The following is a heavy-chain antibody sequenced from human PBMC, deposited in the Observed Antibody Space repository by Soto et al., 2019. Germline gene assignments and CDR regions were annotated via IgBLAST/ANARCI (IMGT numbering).Heavy chain of an antibody. D-gene: IGHD3-10*01. J-gene: IGHJ4*02. CDR2: MSSSGST. CDR1: GDSISSGGYY. Sequence: PSETLSLTCSVSGDSISSGGYYWSWIRQHPGKGLEWIGYMSSSGSTYYNPSLKSRLTISIDASKNQFSLNLSSVTAADTAVYYCAGDQNGSGNYYTRYFDYWGQGTLVTVSS. CDR3: AGDQNGSGNYYTRYFDY. V-gene: IGHV4-31*03.